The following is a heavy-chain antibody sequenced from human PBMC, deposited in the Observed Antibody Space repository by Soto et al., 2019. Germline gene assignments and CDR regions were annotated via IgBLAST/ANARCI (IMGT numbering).Heavy chain of an antibody. Sequence: EVQLLESGGGLVQPGGSLRLSCAASGFTFSNYAMSWVRQAPGKGLEWVSPISGSGENTYYADSVKGRFTISRDNSKNTLYLQMNNLSAEDTAVYYCAKTRGQSYYHAMDVWGQGTTVIVSS. CDR2: ISGSGENT. V-gene: IGHV3-23*01. CDR1: GFTFSNYA. CDR3: AKTRGQSYYHAMDV. J-gene: IGHJ6*02.